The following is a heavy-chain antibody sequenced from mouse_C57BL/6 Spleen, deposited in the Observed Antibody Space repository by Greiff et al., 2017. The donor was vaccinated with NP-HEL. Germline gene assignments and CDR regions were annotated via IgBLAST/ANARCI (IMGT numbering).Heavy chain of an antibody. CDR3: ARHYYGSSYGYFDV. CDR1: GYTFTTYP. J-gene: IGHJ1*03. V-gene: IGHV1-47*01. CDR2: FHPYNDDT. Sequence: LQESGAELVKPGASVKMSCKASGYTFTTYPIEWMKQNHGKSLEWIGNFHPYNDDTKYNEKFKGKATLTVEKSSSTVYLELSRLTSDDSAVYYCARHYYGSSYGYFDVWGTGTTVTVSS. D-gene: IGHD1-1*01.